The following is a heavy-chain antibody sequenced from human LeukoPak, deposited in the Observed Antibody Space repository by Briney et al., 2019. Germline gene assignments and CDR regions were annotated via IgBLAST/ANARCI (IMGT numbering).Heavy chain of an antibody. Sequence: PSETLSLTCTVSGGSISSYYWSWIRQPPGKGLEWIGYIYYSGTTDYNPPLKSRVTISIDTSKRQFSLKLNSVTAADTAVYYCARLPLRYNYVDYWGQGTLVTVSS. CDR1: GGSISSYY. V-gene: IGHV4-59*01. D-gene: IGHD1-1*01. J-gene: IGHJ4*02. CDR2: IYYSGTT. CDR3: ARLPLRYNYVDY.